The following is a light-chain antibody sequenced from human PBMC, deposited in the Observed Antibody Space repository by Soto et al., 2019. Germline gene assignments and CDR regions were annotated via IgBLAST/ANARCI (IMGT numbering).Light chain of an antibody. CDR3: SSYAGSNRV. V-gene: IGLV2-8*01. CDR2: EVS. J-gene: IGLJ2*01. Sequence: QSALTQPPSASGSSGQSVTISCTGTSSDVGSYNYVSWYQQHPGKAPKLMIYEVSKRPSGVPDRFSGSKSGNTASLTVSGLQAEDEADYYCSSYAGSNRVFGGGTKLTVL. CDR1: SSDVGSYNY.